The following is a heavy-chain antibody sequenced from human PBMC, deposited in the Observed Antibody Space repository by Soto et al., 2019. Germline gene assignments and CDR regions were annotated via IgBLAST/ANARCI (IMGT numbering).Heavy chain of an antibody. D-gene: IGHD3-16*01. CDR3: ARGGWGSVHDY. CDR2: ITDSGGTT. CDR1: GFTFSSYA. J-gene: IGHJ4*02. Sequence: EVQLLESGGGLVQPGGSLRLSCAASGFTFSSYAVTWVRQAPGKGLEWVSDITDSGGTTYYADSVKGRFTISRDNSKNTLYLQMNSLTAEDTAVYFCARGGWGSVHDYWGRGTLVIVSS. V-gene: IGHV3-23*01.